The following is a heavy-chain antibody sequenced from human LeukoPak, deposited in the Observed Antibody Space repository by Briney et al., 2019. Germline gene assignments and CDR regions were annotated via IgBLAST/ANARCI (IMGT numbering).Heavy chain of an antibody. J-gene: IGHJ6*02. CDR3: AKELSITIFGVVIPYYYYGMDV. Sequence: GWCLTLSCLACRFTFIHYGMHGLRPAPAKGVAGVAFISYDGSNKYYADSEKGRFTISRDNSKNTLYLQMNSLRAEDTAVYYCAKELSITIFGVVIPYYYYGMDVWGQGTTVTVSS. CDR2: ISYDGSNK. V-gene: IGHV3-30*18. CDR1: RFTFIHYG. D-gene: IGHD3-3*01.